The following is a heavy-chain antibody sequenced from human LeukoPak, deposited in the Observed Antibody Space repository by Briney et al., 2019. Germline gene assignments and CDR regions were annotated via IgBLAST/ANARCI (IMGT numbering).Heavy chain of an antibody. CDR2: IKQDGSEK. Sequence: GGSLRLSCAASGFTFTIYAMSWVRQAPGKGLEWVANIKQDGSEKYYVDSVKGRFTISRDNAKNSLYLQMNSLRAEGTAVYYCARVCDFWSGCFDYWGQGTLVTVSS. CDR1: GFTFTIYA. V-gene: IGHV3-7*01. D-gene: IGHD3-3*01. J-gene: IGHJ4*02. CDR3: ARVCDFWSGCFDY.